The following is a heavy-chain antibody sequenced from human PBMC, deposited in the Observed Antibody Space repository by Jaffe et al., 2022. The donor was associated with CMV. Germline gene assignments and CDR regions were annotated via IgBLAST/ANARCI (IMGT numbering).Heavy chain of an antibody. Sequence: QVQLVESGGGVVQPGRSLRLSCAASGFTFSKYNMHWVRQAPGKGLEWVAVIWFDGTTKYYSDSVKGRFTISRDNPKNTVYLQMNSLRAEDTAVYYCARDGDTSGFYSIYFNYHMDVWGKGTTVTVSS. CDR1: GFTFSKYN. CDR2: IWFDGTTK. V-gene: IGHV3-33*08. J-gene: IGHJ6*03. CDR3: ARDGDTSGFYSIYFNYHMDV. D-gene: IGHD3-22*01.